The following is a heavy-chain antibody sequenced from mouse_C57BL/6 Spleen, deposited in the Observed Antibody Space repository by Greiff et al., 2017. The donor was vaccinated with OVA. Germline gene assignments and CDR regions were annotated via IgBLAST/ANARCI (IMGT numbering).Heavy chain of an antibody. J-gene: IGHJ3*01. D-gene: IGHD1-1*01. CDR3: ARPGSSAWFAY. CDR1: GFTFSDYG. V-gene: IGHV5-17*01. Sequence: EVKLVESGGGLVKPGGSLKLSCAASGFTFSDYGMHWVRQAPEKGLEWVAYISSGSSTIYYADTVKGRFTISRDNAKNTLFLQMTSLRSEDTAMYYCARPGSSAWFAYWGQGTLVTVSA. CDR2: ISSGSSTI.